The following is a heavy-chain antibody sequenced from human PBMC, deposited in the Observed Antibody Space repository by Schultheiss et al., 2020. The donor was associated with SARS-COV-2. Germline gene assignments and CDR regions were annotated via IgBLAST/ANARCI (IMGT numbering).Heavy chain of an antibody. Sequence: GESLKISCAASGFTFSSYGMHWVRQAPGKGLEWVAVISYDGSNKYYADSVKGRFTISRDNSKNTLYLQMNSLRAEDTAVYYCAKDFGGTFDYWGQGTLVTVSS. D-gene: IGHD3-10*01. CDR1: GFTFSSYG. J-gene: IGHJ4*02. CDR3: AKDFGGTFDY. V-gene: IGHV3-30*18. CDR2: ISYDGSNK.